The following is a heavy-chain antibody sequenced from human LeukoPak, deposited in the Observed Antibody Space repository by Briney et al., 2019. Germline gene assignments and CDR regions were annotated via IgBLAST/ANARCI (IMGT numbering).Heavy chain of an antibody. Sequence: APVKVSCKASGYTFTSYGISWVRQAPGQGLEWMGWISAYNGNTNYAQKLQGRVTMTTDTSTSTAYMELRSLRSDDTAVYYCARVPVYYYGSGSFDYWGQGTLVTVSS. CDR3: ARVPVYYYGSGSFDY. CDR2: ISAYNGNT. V-gene: IGHV1-18*01. CDR1: GYTFTSYG. D-gene: IGHD3-10*01. J-gene: IGHJ4*02.